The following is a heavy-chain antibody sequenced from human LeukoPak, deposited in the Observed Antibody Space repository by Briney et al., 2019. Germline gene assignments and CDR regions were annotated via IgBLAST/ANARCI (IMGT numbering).Heavy chain of an antibody. CDR2: IYPGDSDT. CDR1: GYSFTSYW. Sequence: GESLKISCKGSGYSFTSYWIGWVRQMPGKGLEWMGIIYPGDSDTRYSPSFQGQVTISADKSISTAYLQWGSLKASDTAMYYCARRPYDSSGYYRDDAFGIWGQGTMVTVSS. CDR3: ARRPYDSSGYYRDDAFGI. V-gene: IGHV5-51*01. J-gene: IGHJ3*02. D-gene: IGHD3-22*01.